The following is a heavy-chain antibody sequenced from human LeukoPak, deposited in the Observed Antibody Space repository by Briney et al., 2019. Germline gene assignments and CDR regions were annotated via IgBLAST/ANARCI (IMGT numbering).Heavy chain of an antibody. Sequence: ASVKVSCKASGYTFTSYGISWVRQAPGQGLEWMGWISAYNGNTNYAQKLQGRVTMTTDTSTSTAYMELRSLRSDDTAVYYCARAASGTLWFGELPFDYWGQGTLVTVSS. V-gene: IGHV1-18*01. CDR1: GYTFTSYG. CDR2: ISAYNGNT. J-gene: IGHJ4*02. D-gene: IGHD3-10*01. CDR3: ARAASGTLWFGELPFDY.